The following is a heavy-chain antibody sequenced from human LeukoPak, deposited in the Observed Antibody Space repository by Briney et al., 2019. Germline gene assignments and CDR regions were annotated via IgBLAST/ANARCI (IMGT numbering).Heavy chain of an antibody. CDR3: ARDGAGYSYEDWFDP. J-gene: IGHJ5*02. Sequence: GGSLRLSCAASGFTFSSYGMHWVRQALGKGLEWVAVIWYDGSNKYYADSVKGRFTISRDNSKNTLYLQMNSLRAEDTAVYYCARDGAGYSYEDWFDPWGQGTLVTVSS. CDR1: GFTFSSYG. V-gene: IGHV3-33*01. D-gene: IGHD5-18*01. CDR2: IWYDGSNK.